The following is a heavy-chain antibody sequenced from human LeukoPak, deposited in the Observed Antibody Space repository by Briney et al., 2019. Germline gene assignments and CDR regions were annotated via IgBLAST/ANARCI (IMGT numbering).Heavy chain of an antibody. CDR3: ASHSSGWQQTYFDY. CDR1: VYTFTSYY. V-gene: IGHV1-46*01. J-gene: IGHJ4*02. Sequence: ASVNVSCKASVYTFTSYYIHWVRQTPGQGLGWMGRINPSGGSITYAQKFQGRVSMTRDTSTSTVHMELSSLRSEDTAVYYCASHSSGWQQTYFDYWGQGTLVTVSS. D-gene: IGHD6-19*01. CDR2: INPSGGSI.